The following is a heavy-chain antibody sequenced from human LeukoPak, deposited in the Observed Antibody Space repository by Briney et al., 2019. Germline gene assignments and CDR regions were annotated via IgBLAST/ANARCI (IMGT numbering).Heavy chain of an antibody. J-gene: IGHJ4*02. CDR3: ARGRDGYNTLDY. V-gene: IGHV1-69*05. CDR2: IIPIFGTA. Sequence: GASVRVSFKASGGTFSSYAISWVRQAPGQGLEWMGGIIPIFGTANYAQKFQGRVTITTDESTSTAYMELSSLRSEDTAVYYCARGRDGYNTLDYWGQGTLVTVSS. D-gene: IGHD5-24*01. CDR1: GGTFSSYA.